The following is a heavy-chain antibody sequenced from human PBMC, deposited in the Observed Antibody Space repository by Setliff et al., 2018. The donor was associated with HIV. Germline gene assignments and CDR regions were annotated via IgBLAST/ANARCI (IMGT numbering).Heavy chain of an antibody. J-gene: IGHJ5*02. Sequence: PGESLKISCAASGFTLSNYWMSWVRQAPGKGLEWVANIKQDGSEIYYMDSVKGRFTISRDNARTSLFLEMRSLRDEDAAVYLCANLWELGAWGQGTLVTVSS. CDR1: GFTLSNYW. D-gene: IGHD3-16*01. CDR3: ANLWELGA. CDR2: IKQDGSEI. V-gene: IGHV3-7*03.